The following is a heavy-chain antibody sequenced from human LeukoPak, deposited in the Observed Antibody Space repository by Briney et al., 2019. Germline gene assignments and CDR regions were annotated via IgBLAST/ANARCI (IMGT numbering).Heavy chain of an antibody. CDR3: AREIGPRQLHLWGSAFDY. CDR1: GYTFINYY. Sequence: GASVKVSCKASGYTFINYYMHWVRQAPGQGLEWMGIINPSDGKTSYAQKFQGRVTMTRDTSTSTVYMELSSLRSEDTAVYYCAREIGPRQLHLWGSAFDYWGQGTLVTVSS. D-gene: IGHD5-18*01. V-gene: IGHV1-46*01. CDR2: INPSDGKT. J-gene: IGHJ4*02.